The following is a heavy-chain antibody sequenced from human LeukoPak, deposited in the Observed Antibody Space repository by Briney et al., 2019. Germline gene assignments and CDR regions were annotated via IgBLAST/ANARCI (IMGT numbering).Heavy chain of an antibody. CDR1: GGSISSYY. V-gene: IGHV4-59*12. J-gene: IGHJ4*02. CDR3: ARVKAVVTPWVFDY. Sequence: PSETLSLTCTVSGGSISSYYWSWIRQPPGKGLEWIGYTYYSGSTNYNPSLKSRVTISVDTSKNQFSLKLTSMTAADTAVYYCARVKAVVTPWVFDYWGQGTLVTVSS. D-gene: IGHD4-23*01. CDR2: TYYSGST.